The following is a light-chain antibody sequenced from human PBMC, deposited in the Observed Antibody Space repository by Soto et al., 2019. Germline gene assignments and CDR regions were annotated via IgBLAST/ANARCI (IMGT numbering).Light chain of an antibody. CDR3: SSYTTDTTPYV. CDR1: SSDVGGYNF. Sequence: QSALTQPASVSGSPGQSITISCTGTSSDVGGYNFVSWYQQHPGKAPKLIIYDVSDRPSGISNRFSGSKSGNTASLTISGLQAEDEADYYCSSYTTDTTPYVFGTGTKLTVL. J-gene: IGLJ1*01. CDR2: DVS. V-gene: IGLV2-14*03.